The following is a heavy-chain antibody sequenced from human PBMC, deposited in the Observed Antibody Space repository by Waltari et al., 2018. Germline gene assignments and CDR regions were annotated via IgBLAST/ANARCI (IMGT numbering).Heavy chain of an antibody. J-gene: IGHJ4*02. CDR3: AGGTYDNPFDY. V-gene: IGHV4-34*01. CDR1: GGSFSGYY. D-gene: IGHD3-10*01. Sequence: QVQLQQWGAGLLKPSETLSLTCAVYGGSFSGYYWSWIRQPPGKGLEWIGEINHSGSTNYNPSLKSRVTISVDTSKNQFSLKLSSVTAADTAVYYCAGGTYDNPFDYWGQGTLVTVSS. CDR2: INHSGST.